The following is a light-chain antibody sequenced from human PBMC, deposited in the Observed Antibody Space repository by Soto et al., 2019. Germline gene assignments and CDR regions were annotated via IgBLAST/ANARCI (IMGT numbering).Light chain of an antibody. J-gene: IGKJ4*01. Sequence: EVVLVDSPGTRSLSPGERATLSCRASQSVSSTYLIWYQQEPGQAPRLLIYGASSRATGIPDRFSGSGSGTDFTLTISRLEPEDFAVYYCQQYYDWPLTFGGGTKVDIK. CDR3: QQYYDWPLT. CDR1: QSVSSTY. V-gene: IGKV3-20*01. CDR2: GAS.